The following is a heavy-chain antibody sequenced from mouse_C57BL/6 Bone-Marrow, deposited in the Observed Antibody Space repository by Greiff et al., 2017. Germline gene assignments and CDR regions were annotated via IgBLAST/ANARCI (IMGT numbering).Heavy chain of an antibody. CDR3: ARILGYAMDY. V-gene: IGHV1-59*01. CDR2: IDPSDSYT. J-gene: IGHJ4*01. D-gene: IGHD3-1*01. Sequence: QVQLQQPGAELVRPGTSVKLSCKASGYTFTSYWMHWVKQRPGQGLEWIGVIDPSDSYTNYNQKFKGKATLTVDTSSSTAYMQLSSLTSEDSAVYYCARILGYAMDYWGQGTSATVSS. CDR1: GYTFTSYW.